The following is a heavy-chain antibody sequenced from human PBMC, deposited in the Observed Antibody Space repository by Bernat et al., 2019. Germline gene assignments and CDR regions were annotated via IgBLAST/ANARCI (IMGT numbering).Heavy chain of an antibody. CDR3: ARHGRAWDTICGVVNTYYYYYYMDV. CDR2: IDPSDSYT. J-gene: IGHJ6*03. D-gene: IGHD3-3*01. Sequence: EVQLVQSGAEVKKPGESLRISCKGSGYSFTSYWISWVRQMPGKGLEWMGRIDPSDSYTNYSPSFQGHVTISADKSISTAYLQWSSLKASDTAMYYCARHGRAWDTICGVVNTYYYYYYMDVWGKGTTVTVSS. CDR1: GYSFTSYW. V-gene: IGHV5-10-1*03.